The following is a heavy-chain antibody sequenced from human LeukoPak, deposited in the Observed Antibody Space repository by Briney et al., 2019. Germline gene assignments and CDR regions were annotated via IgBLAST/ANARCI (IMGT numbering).Heavy chain of an antibody. D-gene: IGHD3-9*01. V-gene: IGHV4-59*01. CDR2: IYYSGST. J-gene: IGHJ4*02. Sequence: SETLSLTCTVSGGSISSYYWSWIRQPPGKGLEWIGYIYYSGSTNYNPSLKSRVTISVDSSKNQFSLKLSSVTAADTAVYYCARDRGYYDILTGYYRGYFDYWGQGTLVTVSS. CDR1: GGSISSYY. CDR3: ARDRGYYDILTGYYRGYFDY.